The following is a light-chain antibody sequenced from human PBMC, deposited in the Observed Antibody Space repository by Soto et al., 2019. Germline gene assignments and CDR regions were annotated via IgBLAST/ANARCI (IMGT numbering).Light chain of an antibody. CDR2: AAS. V-gene: IGKV1-27*01. CDR1: QGINND. Sequence: DIKMTQSPSSLSASLVDIVTLTCRASQGINNDLAWYQQKPGTVPKLLISAASTLQTGVPSRFSGSGSGTDFTLTFTRLEPEDFAVYYCEYYGTSITFGGGTKVDIK. CDR3: EYYGTSIT. J-gene: IGKJ4*01.